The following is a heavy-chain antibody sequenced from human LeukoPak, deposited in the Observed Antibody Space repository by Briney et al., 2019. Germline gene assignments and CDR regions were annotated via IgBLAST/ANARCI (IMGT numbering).Heavy chain of an antibody. CDR2: IDTGIGNT. Sequence: GTSVEISCKASGYTLTNNAMHWVRQAPGHRPEWMGWIDTGIGNTKYSQKFQGRVTITRDISASTAYVELTSLTSEDTAVYYCARDDGRSYCLDYWGQGTLVTVSS. CDR3: ARDDGRSYCLDY. V-gene: IGHV1-3*04. D-gene: IGHD5-24*01. CDR1: GYTLTNNA. J-gene: IGHJ4*02.